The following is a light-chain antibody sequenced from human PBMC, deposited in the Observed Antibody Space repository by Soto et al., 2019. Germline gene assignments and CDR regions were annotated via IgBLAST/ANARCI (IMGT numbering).Light chain of an antibody. CDR2: DES. V-gene: IGKV1-5*01. CDR3: QQYKVYPYT. Sequence: DIQMTQSPSTLSASIGDRVTITCRASQRINGRLAWYQQKPGRPPKLLIYDESFLESGVKSRFSGSGSGKDFNLTISSLRPDDFATFYCQQYKVYPYTFGQGTRLDIK. J-gene: IGKJ2*01. CDR1: QRINGR.